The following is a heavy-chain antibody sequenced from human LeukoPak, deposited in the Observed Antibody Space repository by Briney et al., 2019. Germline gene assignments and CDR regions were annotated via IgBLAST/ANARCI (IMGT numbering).Heavy chain of an antibody. V-gene: IGHV3-23*01. CDR2: ISGSGGAT. Sequence: GGSLRLSCAASGFTFSSYSMSWVRQAPGKGLEWVSGISGSGGATYYADSVKGRFTISRDDPHNTLYLQMNSLRAEDTAVYFCARGGVDYYGSGTYYLMYYFDYWGQGALVTVSS. J-gene: IGHJ4*02. CDR1: GFTFSSYS. D-gene: IGHD3-10*01. CDR3: ARGGVDYYGSGTYYLMYYFDY.